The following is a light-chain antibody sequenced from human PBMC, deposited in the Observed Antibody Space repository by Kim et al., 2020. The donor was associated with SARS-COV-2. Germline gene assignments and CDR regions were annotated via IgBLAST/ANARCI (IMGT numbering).Light chain of an antibody. J-gene: IGKJ2*01. V-gene: IGKV1-39*01. CDR1: QNINTY. Sequence: ASVAYTVTITCRASQNINTYLNWYQQKPGHAPNLLIHSASSLQSGAPSTFSGSGSGTDFALTITSLKPEDSATYYCQQTHSVPPTFGQGTKLEI. CDR2: SAS. CDR3: QQTHSVPPT.